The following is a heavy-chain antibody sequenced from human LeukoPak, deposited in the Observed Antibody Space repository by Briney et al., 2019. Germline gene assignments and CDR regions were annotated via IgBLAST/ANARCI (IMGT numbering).Heavy chain of an antibody. D-gene: IGHD6-19*01. CDR1: GYTVTGNY. CDR2: INPNSGGT. V-gene: IGHV1-2*02. Sequence: ASVKVSCKASGYTVTGNYMHWVRQAPGQGLEWKGWINPNSGGTNYAQKLQGRVTMTTDTSTSTAYMELRSLRSDDTAVYYCARQGFRAVAGTPIDYWGQGTLVTVSS. CDR3: ARQGFRAVAGTPIDY. J-gene: IGHJ4*02.